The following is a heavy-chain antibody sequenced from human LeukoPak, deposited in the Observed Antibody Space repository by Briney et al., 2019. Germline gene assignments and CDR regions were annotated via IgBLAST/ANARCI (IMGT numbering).Heavy chain of an antibody. Sequence: ASVKVSCKASGGTFSSYAISWVRQAPGQGLEWMGGIIPIFGTANYAQKSQGRVTITADESTSTAYMELSSLRSEDTAVYYCARDPRPFGYSYGIDYWGQGTLVTVSS. CDR2: IIPIFGTA. J-gene: IGHJ4*02. CDR3: ARDPRPFGYSYGIDY. D-gene: IGHD5-18*01. V-gene: IGHV1-69*13. CDR1: GGTFSSYA.